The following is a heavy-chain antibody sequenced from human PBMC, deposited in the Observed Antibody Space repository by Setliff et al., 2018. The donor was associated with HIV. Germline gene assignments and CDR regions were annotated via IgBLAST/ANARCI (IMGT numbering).Heavy chain of an antibody. V-gene: IGHV4-61*09. Sequence: PSETLSLTCTVSAYSITSGSYYWSWIRQPAGKGLEWIGHIYTGGSTNYNPSLKSRLSISIDTSKNQFSLKLTSVTAADAALYYCTGDYNSGSNRFDYWGQGTPVTVSS. CDR1: AYSITSGSYY. J-gene: IGHJ4*02. D-gene: IGHD3-10*01. CDR2: IYTGGST. CDR3: TGDYNSGSNRFDY.